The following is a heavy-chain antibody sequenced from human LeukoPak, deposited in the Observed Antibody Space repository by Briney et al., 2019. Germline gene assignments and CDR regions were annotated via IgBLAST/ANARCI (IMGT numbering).Heavy chain of an antibody. CDR3: TRSCYYDSSGCYIAPVPLAY. Sequence: GGSLRLSCAASGFTFSSYSMNWVRQAPGKGLEWVSSISSSSSYIYYADSVKGRFTISRDNAKNSLYLQMNSLRAEDTAVYYCTRSCYYDSSGCYIAPVPLAYWGQGTLVTVSS. D-gene: IGHD3-22*01. V-gene: IGHV3-21*01. J-gene: IGHJ4*02. CDR1: GFTFSSYS. CDR2: ISSSSSYI.